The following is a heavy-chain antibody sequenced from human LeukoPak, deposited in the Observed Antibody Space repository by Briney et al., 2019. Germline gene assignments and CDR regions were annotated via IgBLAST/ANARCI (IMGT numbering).Heavy chain of an antibody. D-gene: IGHD1-1*01. CDR2: ISWDGDTT. V-gene: IGHV3-43*01. CDR3: ETGPKSTRFEY. CDR1: GFSFENYN. Sequence: GGSLRLSCAASGFSFENYNMHWVRQPPGKGLEWVSLISWDGDTTHFADSVKGRFNISRDDSKNSLYLQINSLRTEDTALYYCETGPKSTRFEYWGKGTLVTASP. J-gene: IGHJ4*02.